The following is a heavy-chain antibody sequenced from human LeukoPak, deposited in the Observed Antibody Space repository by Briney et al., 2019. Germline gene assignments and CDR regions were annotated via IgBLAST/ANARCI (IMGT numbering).Heavy chain of an antibody. CDR3: ARREVDTAMGWYFDL. D-gene: IGHD5-18*01. J-gene: IGHJ2*01. CDR2: IHHSGST. CDR1: GGSFTDYY. Sequence: SETLSLTCAVYGGSFTDYYWSWVRQSPGKGLEWIGEIHHSGSTNFNPSLKSRVTISVDTSKKQFSLKLSSVTAADTAVYYCARREVDTAMGWYFDLWGRGTLVTVSS. V-gene: IGHV4-34*01.